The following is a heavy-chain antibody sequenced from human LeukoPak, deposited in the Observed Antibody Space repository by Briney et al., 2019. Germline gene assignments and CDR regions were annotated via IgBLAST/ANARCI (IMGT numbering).Heavy chain of an antibody. D-gene: IGHD5-24*01. CDR1: GYTFTSYG. J-gene: IGHJ2*01. Sequence: ASVKVSCKASGYTFTSYGISWVRQAPGQGLEWMGWISAYNGHPNYAQKLQGRVTMTTDTSTSTVYMELRSLRSDDTAVYYCARDPPRRDGNNYGYFDLWGRGTLVSVSS. V-gene: IGHV1-18*01. CDR2: ISAYNGHP. CDR3: ARDPPRRDGNNYGYFDL.